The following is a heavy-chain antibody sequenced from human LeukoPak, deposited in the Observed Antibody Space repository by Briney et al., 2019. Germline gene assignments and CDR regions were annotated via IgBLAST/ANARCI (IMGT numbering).Heavy chain of an antibody. J-gene: IGHJ4*02. CDR2: ISGSGDRT. CDR1: GFSPSRYA. CDR3: AKDVGSYSGYDFDY. V-gene: IGHV3-23*01. Sequence: GGSLRLSCAASGFSPSRYAMSWVRQAPGKGLEWVSAISGSGDRTYYADSVKGRFTVSRDNSKNTLYLQMNSLRAEDTAVYYCAKDVGSYSGYDFDYWGQGSLVAVSS. D-gene: IGHD5-12*01.